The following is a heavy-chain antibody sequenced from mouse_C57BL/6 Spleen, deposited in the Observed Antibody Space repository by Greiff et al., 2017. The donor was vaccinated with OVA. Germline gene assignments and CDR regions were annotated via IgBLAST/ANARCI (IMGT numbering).Heavy chain of an antibody. CDR1: GFTFSDYY. Sequence: DVKLVESEGGLVQPGSSMKLSCTASGFTFSDYYMAWVRQVPEKGLEWVANINYDGSSTYYLDSLKSRFIISRDNAKNILYLQMSSLKSEDTATYYCARAGGSSYWYFDVWGTGTTVTVSS. CDR2: INYDGSST. CDR3: ARAGGSSYWYFDV. D-gene: IGHD1-1*01. J-gene: IGHJ1*03. V-gene: IGHV5-16*01.